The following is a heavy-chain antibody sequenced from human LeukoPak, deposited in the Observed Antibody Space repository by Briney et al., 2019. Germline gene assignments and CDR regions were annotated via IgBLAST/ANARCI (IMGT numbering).Heavy chain of an antibody. V-gene: IGHV4-4*07. CDR2: ISTHGTT. Sequence: SETLSLTCSVSGTSITHYGWSLIRQSAGQRLEWIGRISTHGTTTYNPSLNSRVTMSRDTSRSQVSLKLTSVTAADTAIYFCARDVTGTTNAFDIWGQGRWSPSLQ. J-gene: IGHJ3*02. CDR1: GTSITHYG. D-gene: IGHD1-20*01. CDR3: ARDVTGTTNAFDI.